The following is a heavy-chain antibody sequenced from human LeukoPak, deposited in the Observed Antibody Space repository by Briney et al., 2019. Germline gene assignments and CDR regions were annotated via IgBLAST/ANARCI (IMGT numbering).Heavy chain of an antibody. Sequence: SETLSLTCAVSGGSISSYYWSWIRQPPGKGLEWIGYIYYSGSTNYNPSLKSRVTISVDTSKNQFSLKLSSVTAADTAVYYCARGRRDTAMIIYYYYYYMDVWGKGTTVTISS. CDR1: GGSISSYY. CDR2: IYYSGST. CDR3: ARGRRDTAMIIYYYYYYMDV. J-gene: IGHJ6*03. V-gene: IGHV4-59*01. D-gene: IGHD5-18*01.